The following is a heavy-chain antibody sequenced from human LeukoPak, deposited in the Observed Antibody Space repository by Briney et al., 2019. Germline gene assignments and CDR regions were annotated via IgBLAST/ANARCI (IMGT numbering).Heavy chain of an antibody. D-gene: IGHD5-18*01. CDR3: ARASGYSYGYGSFDY. V-gene: IGHV4-34*01. Sequence: PSRTLSLTCAVYGGSFSGYYWSWIRQPPGKGLEWIGEINHSGSTNYNPSLKSRVTISVDTSKNQFSLKLSSVTAADTAVYYCARASGYSYGYGSFDYWGQGTLVTVSS. CDR1: GGSFSGYY. CDR2: INHSGST. J-gene: IGHJ4*02.